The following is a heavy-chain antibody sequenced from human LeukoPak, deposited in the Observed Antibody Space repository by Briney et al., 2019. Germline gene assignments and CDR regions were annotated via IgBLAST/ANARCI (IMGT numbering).Heavy chain of an antibody. V-gene: IGHV3-73*01. CDR2: IRSKANSYAT. CDR3: TRHQEGSGWFYYMDV. Sequence: PGGSLRLSCAASGFTFSGSAMHWVRQASGKGLEWVGRIRSKANSYATAYAASVKGGFTISRDDSKNTAYLQMNSLKTEDTAVYYCTRHQEGSGWFYYMDVWGKGTTVTVSS. D-gene: IGHD6-19*01. J-gene: IGHJ6*03. CDR1: GFTFSGSA.